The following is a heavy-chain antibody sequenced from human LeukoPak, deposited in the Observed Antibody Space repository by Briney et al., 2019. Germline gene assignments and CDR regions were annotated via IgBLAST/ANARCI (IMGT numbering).Heavy chain of an antibody. V-gene: IGHV3-74*01. CDR3: ASLLTPYHGSGGGGMDV. Sequence: GGSLRLSCAASGFTFSTHWMYWVRQAPGKELVCVSRISGDGSMTSYADSVKGRFTISRDNAEDTLFLQMTSLRVEDTALYFCASLLTPYHGSGGGGMDVWGQGTTVTVSS. CDR1: GFTFSTHW. CDR2: ISGDGSMT. J-gene: IGHJ6*02. D-gene: IGHD3-10*01.